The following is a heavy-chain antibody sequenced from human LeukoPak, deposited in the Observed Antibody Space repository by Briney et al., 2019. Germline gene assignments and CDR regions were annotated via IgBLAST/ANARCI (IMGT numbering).Heavy chain of an antibody. V-gene: IGHV3-30*18. Sequence: GGSLRLSCAASGFTFSSYGMHWVRQAPGKGLEWVAVISYDGSNKYYADSVKGRFTISRDNSKNTLYLQMNSLRAEDTAVYYCAKDLVGWLRLTGGLAFDIWGQGTMVTVSS. J-gene: IGHJ3*02. CDR1: GFTFSSYG. CDR2: ISYDGSNK. CDR3: AKDLVGWLRLTGGLAFDI. D-gene: IGHD5-12*01.